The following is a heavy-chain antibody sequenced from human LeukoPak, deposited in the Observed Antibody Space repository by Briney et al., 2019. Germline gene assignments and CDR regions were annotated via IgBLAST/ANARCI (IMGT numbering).Heavy chain of an antibody. J-gene: IGHJ2*01. CDR2: IIPIIATA. CDR3: ARAAVAGTGCFDL. CDR1: GGTFSSYA. D-gene: IGHD6-19*01. Sequence: GSSVKVSCKASGGTFSSYAISWVRQAPGQGLEWMGGIIPIIATANYAQKFQGRVMITADESTTTVYMELSSLRSEDTAVYYCARAAVAGTGCFDLWGRGTLVSVSP. V-gene: IGHV1-69*01.